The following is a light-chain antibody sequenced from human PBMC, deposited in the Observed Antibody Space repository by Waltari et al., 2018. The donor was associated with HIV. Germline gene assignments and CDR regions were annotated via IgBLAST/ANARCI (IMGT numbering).Light chain of an antibody. CDR1: SGHSSYT. CDR2: IHTDGRH. CDR3: QTWGSGIQV. J-gene: IGLJ2*01. V-gene: IGLV4-69*01. Sequence: LTQSPSASASVGASVKLTCTLSSGHSSYTIAWHQQQPQKGPRYLMKIHTDGRHTKGDGIPDRFSGSSSGAERSLTSSSLQSEDEADYYCQTWGSGIQVFGGGTKLTVL.